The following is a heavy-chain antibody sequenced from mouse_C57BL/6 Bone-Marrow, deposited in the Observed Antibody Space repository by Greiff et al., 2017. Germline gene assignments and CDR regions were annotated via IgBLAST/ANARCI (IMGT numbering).Heavy chain of an antibody. Sequence: VQVVESGAELARPGASVKLSCKASGYTFTSYGISWVKQRTGQGLEWIGEIYPRSGNTYYNEKFKGKATLTADKSSSTAYMELRSLTSEDSAVXVCARESIYYDYDGGGYWGQGTTLTVSS. V-gene: IGHV1-81*01. J-gene: IGHJ2*01. CDR1: GYTFTSYG. CDR2: IYPRSGNT. D-gene: IGHD2-4*01. CDR3: ARESIYYDYDGGGY.